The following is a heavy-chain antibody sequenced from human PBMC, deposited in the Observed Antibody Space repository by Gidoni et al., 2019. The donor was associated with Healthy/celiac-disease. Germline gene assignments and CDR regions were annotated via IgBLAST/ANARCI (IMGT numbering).Heavy chain of an antibody. CDR1: GFTFSSLS. V-gene: IGHV3-21*01. Sequence: EVQLVESGGGLVKPGGSLRLSCAASGFTFSSLSMHWVRQAPGKGLEWVSSISISSSYIYYADSVKGRFTISRDNAKNSLYLQMNSLRAEDTAVYYCARAETYYYDSSGYAAPYFFDYWGQGTLVTVSS. CDR3: ARAETYYYDSSGYAAPYFFDY. CDR2: ISISSSYI. D-gene: IGHD3-22*01. J-gene: IGHJ4*02.